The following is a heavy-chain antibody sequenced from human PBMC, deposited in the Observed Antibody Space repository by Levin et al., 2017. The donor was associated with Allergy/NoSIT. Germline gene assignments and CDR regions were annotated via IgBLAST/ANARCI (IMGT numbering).Heavy chain of an antibody. J-gene: IGHJ4*02. CDR2: INHSGST. CDR1: GWAFSDSY. V-gene: IGHV4-34*01. Sequence: SQTLSLTCAVYGWAFSDSYWSWIQQPQGKGLEWIGEINHSGSTNYNPSLKSRVTISADTSKSQFSLKLTSVTAADTAVYYCATVRELLFGSWGQGTLVTVSS. CDR3: ATVRELLFGS. D-gene: IGHD1-7*01.